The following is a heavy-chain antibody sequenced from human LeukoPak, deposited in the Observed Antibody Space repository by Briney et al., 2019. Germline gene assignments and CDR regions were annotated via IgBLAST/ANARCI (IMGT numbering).Heavy chain of an antibody. J-gene: IGHJ4*02. CDR1: GFTFSSYA. D-gene: IGHD2-8*01. Sequence: GGSLRLSCAASGFTFSSYAMHWVRQAPGKGLEWVAVISYDGSNKYYADSVKGRFTISRDNSKNTLYLQMNSLRAEDTAVYYCARDTRAIRVMDYWGQGTLVTVSS. V-gene: IGHV3-30-3*01. CDR3: ARDTRAIRVMDY. CDR2: ISYDGSNK.